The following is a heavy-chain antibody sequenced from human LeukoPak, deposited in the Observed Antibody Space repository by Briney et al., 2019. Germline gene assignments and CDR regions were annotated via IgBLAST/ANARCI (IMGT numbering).Heavy chain of an antibody. D-gene: IGHD3-10*01. J-gene: IGHJ4*02. CDR1: RFTFSSYS. Sequence: PGGSLRLSCAASRFTFSSYSMNWVRQAPGKGLEWVSYISSSSSTIYYADSVKGRFTISRDNAKNSLYLQMNSLRAEDTAVYYCARDSSLWFGKRFDYWGQGTLVTVSS. CDR3: ARDSSLWFGKRFDY. V-gene: IGHV3-48*01. CDR2: ISSSSSTI.